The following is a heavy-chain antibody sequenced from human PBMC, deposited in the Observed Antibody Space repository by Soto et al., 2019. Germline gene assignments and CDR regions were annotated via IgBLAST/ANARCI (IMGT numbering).Heavy chain of an antibody. D-gene: IGHD4-17*01. J-gene: IGHJ4*02. CDR2: IYYSGST. CDR1: GGSISSGDYY. Sequence: PSETLSLTCTVSGGSISSGDYYWSLIRQPPGKGLEWIGYIYYSGSTYYNPSLKSRVTISVDTSKNQFSLKLSSVTAADTAVYYCAREGYGDPLDYWGQGTLVTVSS. CDR3: AREGYGDPLDY. V-gene: IGHV4-30-4*01.